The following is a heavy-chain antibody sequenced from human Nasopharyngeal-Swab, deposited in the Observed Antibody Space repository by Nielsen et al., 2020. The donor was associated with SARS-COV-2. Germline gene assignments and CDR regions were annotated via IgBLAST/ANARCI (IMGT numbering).Heavy chain of an antibody. J-gene: IGHJ4*02. CDR2: INDSGST. CDR3: ARGLRKVPIFPASQYYFDY. V-gene: IGHV4-34*01. D-gene: IGHD3-9*01. CDR1: GGFFRGFY. Sequence: SETLSLTCAVYGGFFRGFYWSWIRQPPGKGLEWIGEINDSGSTNYNPSLTGRVTISVDTSKSQVSLKLNSATAAETAVYYCARGLRKVPIFPASQYYFDYWGQGILVAVSS.